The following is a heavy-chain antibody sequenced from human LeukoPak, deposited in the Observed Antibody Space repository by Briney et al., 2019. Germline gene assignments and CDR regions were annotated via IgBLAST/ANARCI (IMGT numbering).Heavy chain of an antibody. D-gene: IGHD5-24*01. CDR1: GFTVSNNY. J-gene: IGHJ6*03. Sequence: GGSLRLSCAVSGFTVSNNYMSWLRQAPGKGLEWVSVIDGGGSTSYADSVKGRFTISRDNSKNTLYLQMNSLRVDDTGVYYCARDRSDGNYYMVVWGKGITVIVSS. CDR3: ARDRSDGNYYMVV. CDR2: IDGGGST. V-gene: IGHV3-53*01.